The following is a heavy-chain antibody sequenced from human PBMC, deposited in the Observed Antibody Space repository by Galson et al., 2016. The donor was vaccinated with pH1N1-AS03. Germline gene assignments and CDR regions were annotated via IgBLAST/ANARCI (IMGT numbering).Heavy chain of an antibody. Sequence: SLRLSCAASGFTFSMSYIHWVRHAPGKGLEWVSRISNYGRNVRYADFVKGRFTVTRDNAKNPVFLQMNSLTADDTAVYFCARRTPNPNFAIWYQHDYGMDVWGQGTTVTVSS. CDR2: ISNYGRNV. CDR1: GFTFSMSY. V-gene: IGHV3-74*01. CDR3: ARRTPNPNFAIWYQHDYGMDV. D-gene: IGHD2-2*01. J-gene: IGHJ6*02.